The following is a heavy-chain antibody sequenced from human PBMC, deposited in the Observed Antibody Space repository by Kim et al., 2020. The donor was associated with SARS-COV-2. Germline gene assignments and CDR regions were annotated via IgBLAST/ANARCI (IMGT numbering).Heavy chain of an antibody. Sequence: YADSVKGRLTISRNNAKNSLYLQMNSLRAEDTAVYYCARGGVTTGVPFDYWGQGTLVTVSS. J-gene: IGHJ4*02. D-gene: IGHD4-17*01. V-gene: IGHV3-48*03. CDR3: ARGGVTTGVPFDY.